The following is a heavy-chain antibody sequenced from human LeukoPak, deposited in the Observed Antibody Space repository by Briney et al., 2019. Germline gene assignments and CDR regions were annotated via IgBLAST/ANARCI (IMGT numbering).Heavy chain of an antibody. CDR3: ARPYYYDRSGEFGS. J-gene: IGHJ4*02. CDR1: GYTFTDYY. CDR2: INPNSGGT. V-gene: IGHV1-2*02. Sequence: ASVKVSCKASGYTFTDYYMHWVRQAPGQGLEWMGWINPNSGGTNYAQKFQGRVTMTRDTSVSTAYMELTSLRSDDTAVYYCARPYYYDRSGEFGSWGQGTLVTVSS. D-gene: IGHD3-22*01.